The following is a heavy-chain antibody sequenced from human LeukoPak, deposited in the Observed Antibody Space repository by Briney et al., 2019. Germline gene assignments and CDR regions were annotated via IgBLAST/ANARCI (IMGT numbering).Heavy chain of an antibody. CDR1: GGSISSYY. CDR3: ARDGGITGTPPRGP. D-gene: IGHD1-20*01. V-gene: IGHV4-59*01. CDR2: IYYSGGT. J-gene: IGHJ5*02. Sequence: SETLSLTCTVSGGSISSYYWSWIRQPPGKGLEWIGYIYYSGGTNYNPSLKSRVTISVDTSKNQFSLKLSSVTAADTAVYYCARDGGITGTPPRGPWGQGTLVTVSS.